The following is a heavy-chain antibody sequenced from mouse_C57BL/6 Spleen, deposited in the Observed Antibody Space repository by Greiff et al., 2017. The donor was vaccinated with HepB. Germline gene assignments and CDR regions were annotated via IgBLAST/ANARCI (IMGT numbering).Heavy chain of an antibody. CDR3: ARHEAAYYSNYVGYVDV. D-gene: IGHD2-5*01. Sequence: QVQLQQSGAELVKPGASVKLSCKASGYTFTEYTIHWVKQRSGQGLEWIGWFYPGSGSIKYNEKFKDKATLTADKSSSTVYMELSRLTSEDSAVDFCARHEAAYYSNYVGYVDVWGTGTTVTVSS. V-gene: IGHV1-62-2*01. J-gene: IGHJ1*03. CDR2: FYPGSGSI. CDR1: GYTFTEYT.